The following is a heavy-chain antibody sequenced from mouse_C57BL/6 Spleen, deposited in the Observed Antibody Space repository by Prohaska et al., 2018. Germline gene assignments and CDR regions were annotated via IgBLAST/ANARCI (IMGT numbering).Heavy chain of an antibody. D-gene: IGHD3-2*02. V-gene: IGHV10-3*01. CDR3: VRAQATLMDY. CDR1: GFTFHTYA. J-gene: IGHJ4*01. CDR2: IRSKSSNYAT. Sequence: EVQLVESGGGLVQPKGSLKLSCAASGFTFHTYAMHWVRQPPGKGLEWVARIRSKSSNYATYYADSMKDRFTISRDDSQIMLYLQMNNLKTEDTAMYYCVRAQATLMDYWGQGTSVTVSS.